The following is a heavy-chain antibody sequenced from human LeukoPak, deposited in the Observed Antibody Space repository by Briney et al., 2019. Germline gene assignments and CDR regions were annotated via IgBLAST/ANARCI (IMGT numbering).Heavy chain of an antibody. V-gene: IGHV3-23*01. CDR3: AKPQYYYGSGSYYKLAFPLYGMDV. Sequence: PGGSLRLSCAASGFTFSSYAMSWVRQAPGKGLEWVSAISGSGGSTYYADSVKGRFTISRDNPKNTLYLQMNSLRAEDTAVYYCAKPQYYYGSGSYYKLAFPLYGMDVWGQGTTVTVSS. CDR2: ISGSGGST. D-gene: IGHD3-10*01. CDR1: GFTFSSYA. J-gene: IGHJ6*02.